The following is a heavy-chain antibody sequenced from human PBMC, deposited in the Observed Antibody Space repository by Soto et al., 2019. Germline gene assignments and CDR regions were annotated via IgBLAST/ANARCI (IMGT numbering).Heavy chain of an antibody. V-gene: IGHV2-26*01. CDR3: AHRDTAMERFDS. D-gene: IGHD5-18*01. CDR1: GFSLSNARMG. Sequence: SGPTLVNPTETLPLTCTVSGFSLSNARMGVSWIRQPPGKALEWLAHIFSNDEKSYSTSLKSRLTITKDTSKNQVVLTMTNMDPVDTATYYCAHRDTAMERFDSWGQGTLVTVSS. CDR2: IFSNDEK. J-gene: IGHJ4*02.